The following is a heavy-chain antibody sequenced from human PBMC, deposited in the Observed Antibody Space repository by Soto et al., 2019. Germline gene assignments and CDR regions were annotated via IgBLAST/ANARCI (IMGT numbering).Heavy chain of an antibody. CDR1: GGSISSGDYY. CDR3: ARVDTAMADAFDI. CDR2: IYYSGST. V-gene: IGHV4-30-4*01. D-gene: IGHD5-18*01. J-gene: IGHJ3*02. Sequence: QVQLQESGPGLVKPSQTLSLTCTVSGGSISSGDYYWSWIRQPPGKGLEWIGYIYYSGSTYYNPSLKSRVTISVDTSKNQVSLKLSSVTAADTAVYYCARVDTAMADAFDIWGQGTMVTVSS.